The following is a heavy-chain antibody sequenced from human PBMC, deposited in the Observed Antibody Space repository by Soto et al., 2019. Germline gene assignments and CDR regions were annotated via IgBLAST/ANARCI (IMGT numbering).Heavy chain of an antibody. Sequence: GGSLRLSCATSGFTFSSYGMHWVRQAPGKGLEWVAVISYDGSNKYYADSVKGRFTISRDNSKNTLYLQMNSLRAEDTAVYYCAKDHHITGADYYGSGTLGYGMDVWGQGTTVTVSS. J-gene: IGHJ6*02. V-gene: IGHV3-30*18. CDR2: ISYDGSNK. D-gene: IGHD3-10*01. CDR3: AKDHHITGADYYGSGTLGYGMDV. CDR1: GFTFSSYG.